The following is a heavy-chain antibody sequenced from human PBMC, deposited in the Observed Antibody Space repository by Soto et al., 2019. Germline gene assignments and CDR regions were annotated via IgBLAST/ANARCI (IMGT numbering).Heavy chain of an antibody. CDR2: IIPILGIA. V-gene: IGHV1-69*02. Sequence: QVQLVQSGAEVKKPGSSVKVSCKASGGTFSSYTISWVRQAPGQGLEWMGRIIPILGIANYAQKFQGRVTITADKSTSTAVMELSSLISENTAVYYCAMWPLTGSTYGMDVWGQGTTVTASS. CDR1: GGTFSSYT. J-gene: IGHJ6*02. CDR3: AMWPLTGSTYGMDV. D-gene: IGHD3-9*01.